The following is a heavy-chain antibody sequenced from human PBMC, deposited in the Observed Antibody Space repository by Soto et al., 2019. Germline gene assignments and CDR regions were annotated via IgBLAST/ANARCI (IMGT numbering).Heavy chain of an antibody. D-gene: IGHD3-10*01. Sequence: QVQLQESGPGLVKPSQTLSLTCTVSGGSISSGDYYWSWIRQPPGKGLEWIGYIYYSGSTYYNPSLKSRVNLSADTSKNQFSLKLSSVTAADTAVYYCAGVTITMGRGGGWFAPWGQGTLVTVSS. J-gene: IGHJ5*02. CDR2: IYYSGST. V-gene: IGHV4-30-4*01. CDR1: GGSISSGDYY. CDR3: AGVTITMGRGGGWFAP.